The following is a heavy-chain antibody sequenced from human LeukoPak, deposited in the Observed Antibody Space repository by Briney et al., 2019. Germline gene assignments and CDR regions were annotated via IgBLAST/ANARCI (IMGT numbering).Heavy chain of an antibody. CDR1: GFPFSSHA. D-gene: IGHD2-15*01. J-gene: IGHJ5*02. V-gene: IGHV3-23*01. CDR2: ISNGKT. Sequence: GGSLRPSCAASGFPFSSHAMSWVRQPPGKGLEWVAAISNGKTYYADSVRGRFAISRDDSTNTVYLHTNSLRDEDTALYHCVREAGYCAPVCVKTNWFDPWGQGTLVTVSS. CDR3: VREAGYCAPVCVKTNWFDP.